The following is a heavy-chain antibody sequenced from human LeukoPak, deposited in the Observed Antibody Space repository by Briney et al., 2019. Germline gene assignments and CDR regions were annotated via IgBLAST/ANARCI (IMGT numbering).Heavy chain of an antibody. CDR2: ISSSSSYI. CDR1: GFTFSSYS. J-gene: IGHJ4*02. V-gene: IGHV3-21*01. CDR3: ARAVVGFAAIGPLRYFDWLFLPDY. D-gene: IGHD3-9*01. Sequence: AGGSLRLSCAASGFTFSSYSMNWVRQAPGKGLEWVSSISSSSSYIYYADSVKGRFTISRDNAKNSLYLQMNSLRAEDTAVYYCARAVVGFAAIGPLRYFDWLFLPDYWGQGTLVTVSS.